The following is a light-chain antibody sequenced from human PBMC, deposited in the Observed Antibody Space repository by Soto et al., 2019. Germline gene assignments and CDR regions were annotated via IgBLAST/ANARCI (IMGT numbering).Light chain of an antibody. CDR1: QPLGAW. CDR2: ATS. V-gene: IGKV1-12*01. CDR3: QQADIFQLT. Sequence: DIQMTQFPSSVSASVGDRVTITCRASQPLGAWLAWYQQKPGKAPKLLIYATSTLESGVPSRFSRSVSGTEFTLNISSLQPEDFATCYCQQADIFQLTFGGGTRVEIK. J-gene: IGKJ4*01.